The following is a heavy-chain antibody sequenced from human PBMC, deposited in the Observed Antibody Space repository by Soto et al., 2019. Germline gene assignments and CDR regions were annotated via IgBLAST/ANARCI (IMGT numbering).Heavy chain of an antibody. CDR3: ARVYGSGSYLPNWFDP. V-gene: IGHV4-31*03. CDR2: IYYSGST. CDR1: GGSISSGGYY. J-gene: IGHJ5*02. D-gene: IGHD3-10*01. Sequence: SETLSLTCTVSGGSISSGGYYWSWIRQHPGKGLEWIGYIYYSGSTYYNPSLKSRVTISVDTSKNQFSLKLSSVTAADTAVYYCARVYGSGSYLPNWFDPWGQGTLVTVSS.